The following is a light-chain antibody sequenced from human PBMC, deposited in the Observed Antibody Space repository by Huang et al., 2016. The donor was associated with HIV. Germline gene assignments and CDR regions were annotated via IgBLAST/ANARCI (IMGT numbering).Light chain of an antibody. V-gene: IGKV3-15*01. CDR3: QQYNNWPSIT. J-gene: IGKJ5*01. Sequence: EIVMTQSPATLSVSPGERATLSCRASQSVTSLAWYQQKTGQTPRLLIYGASTRATGIPARFSGSGSGTDFTLTISSLQSEDFAVYYCQQYNNWPSITFGQGTRLEIK. CDR2: GAS. CDR1: QSVTS.